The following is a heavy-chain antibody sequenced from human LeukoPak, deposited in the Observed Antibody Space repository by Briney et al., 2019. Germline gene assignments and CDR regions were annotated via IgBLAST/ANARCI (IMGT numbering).Heavy chain of an antibody. J-gene: IGHJ4*02. CDR1: GYRFIDDY. Sequence: GASVKASCKASGYRFIDDYMHWVRQAPGQGLEWMGWINPDSGFTNYAQKFQGRVTMTRDTSISTAYMEVSRLRSDDTAVYYCAPTPEAYTSNWNVWGQGTLVTVSS. D-gene: IGHD1-1*01. CDR3: APTPEAYTSNWNV. CDR2: INPDSGFT. V-gene: IGHV1-2*02.